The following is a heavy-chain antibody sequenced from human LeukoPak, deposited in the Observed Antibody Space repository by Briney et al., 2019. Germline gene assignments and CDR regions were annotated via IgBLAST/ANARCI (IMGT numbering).Heavy chain of an antibody. D-gene: IGHD1/OR15-1a*01. CDR2: ISTYNGNT. Sequence: GASVKVSCKASGYTFTSYGISWVRQAPGQGLEWMGWISTYNGNTNYAQKLQGRVTMTTDTSTSTAYMELRSLRSDDTAVYYCASRGGDRTSYYYYYGMDVWGQGTTVTVSS. CDR1: GYTFTSYG. V-gene: IGHV1-18*01. CDR3: ASRGGDRTSYYYYYGMDV. J-gene: IGHJ6*02.